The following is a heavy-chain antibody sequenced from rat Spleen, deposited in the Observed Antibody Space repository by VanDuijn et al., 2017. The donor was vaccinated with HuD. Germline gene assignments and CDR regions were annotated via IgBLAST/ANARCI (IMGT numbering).Heavy chain of an antibody. D-gene: IGHD1-2*01. CDR1: GFTFSNYY. CDR3: ASSITIAARYVMDA. CDR2: ISTSGSRT. Sequence: EVQLVESGGGLVQPGRSLKLSCAASGFTFSNYYMAWVRQAPKKGLEWVATISTSGSRTYYPDSVKGRFTISRDNAKSSLYLQMNSLKSEDTATYYCASSITIAARYVMDAWGQGASVTVSS. V-gene: IGHV5-25*01. J-gene: IGHJ4*01.